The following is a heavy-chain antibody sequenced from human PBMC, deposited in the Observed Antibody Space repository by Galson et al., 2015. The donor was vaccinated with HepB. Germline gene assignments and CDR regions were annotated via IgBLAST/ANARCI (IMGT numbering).Heavy chain of an antibody. J-gene: IGHJ4*02. CDR3: ARGRQNDY. CDR1: GGSFSGYY. CDR2: INHSGST. V-gene: IGHV4-34*01. Sequence: ETLSLTCAVYGGSFSGYYWSWIRQPPGKGLEWIGEINHSGSTNYNPSLKSRVTISVDTSKNQFSLKLSSVTAADTAVYYCARGRQNDYWGQGTLVTVSS.